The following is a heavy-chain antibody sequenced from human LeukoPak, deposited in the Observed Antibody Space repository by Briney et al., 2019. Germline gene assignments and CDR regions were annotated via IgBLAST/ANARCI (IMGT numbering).Heavy chain of an antibody. Sequence: SETLSLTCAAYGGSFSGYYWSWIRQPPGKGLEWIGEINHSGSTNYNPSLKSRVTISVDTSKNQFSLKLSSVTAADTAVYYCVRSIAAATVGLYGMDVWGKGTTVTVSS. J-gene: IGHJ6*04. V-gene: IGHV4-34*01. CDR1: GGSFSGYY. CDR2: INHSGST. D-gene: IGHD6-13*01. CDR3: VRSIAAATVGLYGMDV.